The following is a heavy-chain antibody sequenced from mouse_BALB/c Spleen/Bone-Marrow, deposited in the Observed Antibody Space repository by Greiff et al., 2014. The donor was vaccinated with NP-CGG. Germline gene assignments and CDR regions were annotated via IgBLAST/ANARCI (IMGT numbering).Heavy chain of an antibody. Sequence: EVKLQESGPELVKPGASVKITCKASGYTFTDYNMDWVKQSHGKSLEWIGNINPNNGGTIYNQKFKGKATLTVDKSSTTAYMELRSLTSEDTAVYYCARAGYYTLFAYWGQGTLVTVSA. D-gene: IGHD2-3*01. J-gene: IGHJ3*01. CDR2: INPNNGGT. CDR3: ARAGYYTLFAY. CDR1: GYTFTDYN. V-gene: IGHV1-18*01.